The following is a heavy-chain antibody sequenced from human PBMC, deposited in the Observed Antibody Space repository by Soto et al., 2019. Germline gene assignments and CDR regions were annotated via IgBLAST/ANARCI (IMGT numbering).Heavy chain of an antibody. CDR2: IYYSGST. D-gene: IGHD1-7*01. V-gene: IGHV4-39*01. Sequence: SETLSLTCTVSGGSISSSSYYGGWIRQPPGKGLEWIGSIYYSGSTYYNPSLKSRVTISVDTSKNQFSLKLSSVTAADTAVYYCARPTTSQENFDYWGQGTLVTVSS. CDR3: ARPTTSQENFDY. J-gene: IGHJ4*02. CDR1: GGSISSSSYY.